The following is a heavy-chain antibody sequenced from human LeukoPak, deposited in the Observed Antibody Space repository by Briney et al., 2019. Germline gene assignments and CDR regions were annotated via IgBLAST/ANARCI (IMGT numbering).Heavy chain of an antibody. CDR2: LYSDGNT. J-gene: IGHJ4*02. CDR1: GFTVITND. D-gene: IGHD1-14*01. Sequence: PGGSLRLSCAASGFTVITNDMTWVRQAPGKGLKWVSVLYSDGNTKYADSVQGRFTISRDNSKNTLYLEMNSLSPDATAVYYCARGVEPLAANTLAYWGQGTLVTVSS. CDR3: ARGVEPLAANTLAY. V-gene: IGHV3-53*01.